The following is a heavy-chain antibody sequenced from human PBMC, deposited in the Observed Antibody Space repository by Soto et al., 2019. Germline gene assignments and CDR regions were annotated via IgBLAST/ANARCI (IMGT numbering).Heavy chain of an antibody. Sequence: ASVKVSCKASGYTFTSYYMHWVRQAPGQGLEWMGIINPSGGSTSYAQKFQGRVTTTRDTSTSTVYMELSSLRSEDTVLYYCARGLYDILSGYYTGYYYYYGMDVWGQGTTVTVSS. CDR2: INPSGGST. J-gene: IGHJ6*02. CDR1: GYTFTSYY. D-gene: IGHD3-9*01. V-gene: IGHV1-46*01. CDR3: ARGLYDILSGYYTGYYYYYGMDV.